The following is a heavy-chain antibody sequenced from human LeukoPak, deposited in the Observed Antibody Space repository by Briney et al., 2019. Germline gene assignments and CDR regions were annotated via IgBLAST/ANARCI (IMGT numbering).Heavy chain of an antibody. Sequence: KPSETLSLTCTVSGGSISSGGYYWSWIRQPPGKGLEWIGYIYHSGSTYYNPSLKSRVTISVDRSKNQSSLKLSSVTAADTAVYYCARDITGTNPLGYWGQGTLVTVSS. D-gene: IGHD1-7*01. V-gene: IGHV4-30-2*01. J-gene: IGHJ4*02. CDR1: GGSISSGGYY. CDR2: IYHSGST. CDR3: ARDITGTNPLGY.